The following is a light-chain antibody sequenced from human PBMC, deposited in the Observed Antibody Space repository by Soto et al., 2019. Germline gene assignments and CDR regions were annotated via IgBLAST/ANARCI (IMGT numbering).Light chain of an antibody. Sequence: QSVLAQPASVSGSPGQLITISCTGTSTDVGGYNYVSWYQQHPGKAPKLMISDVSNRPSGVSIRFSGSKSGNTASLTISGLQAEDEADYYCNSYSSSTTLYLFGTGTKVTVL. J-gene: IGLJ1*01. CDR3: NSYSSSTTLYL. V-gene: IGLV2-14*01. CDR2: DVS. CDR1: STDVGGYNY.